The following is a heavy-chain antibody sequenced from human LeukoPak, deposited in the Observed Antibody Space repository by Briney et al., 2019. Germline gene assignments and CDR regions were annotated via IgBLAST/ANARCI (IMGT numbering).Heavy chain of an antibody. CDR2: ISYEGSNI. D-gene: IGHD7-27*01. J-gene: IGHJ4*02. Sequence: GGSLRLICAASGFTLSTYAMHWVDQAPGKGLEWVAIISYEGSNIYYADSVKGRFTISRDTSKNTLYLQMNSLRAEDTAVYYCARWGWGGNDFWGQGTLVTVSS. V-gene: IGHV3-30-3*01. CDR3: ARWGWGGNDF. CDR1: GFTLSTYA.